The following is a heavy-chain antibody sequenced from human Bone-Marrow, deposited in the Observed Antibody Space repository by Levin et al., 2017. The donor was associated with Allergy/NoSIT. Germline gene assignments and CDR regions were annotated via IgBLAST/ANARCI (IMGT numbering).Heavy chain of an antibody. CDR2: IKSRSDGGTT. V-gene: IGHV3-15*01. J-gene: IGHJ4*02. CDR1: GFTLNNAW. D-gene: IGHD2-8*01. CDR3: TTDLYAVVASTGVDN. Sequence: GGSLRLSCAASGFTLNNAWMSWVRQAPGKGLEWVGHIKSRSDGGTTDYAASVKGRFTISRDDSRNTLYLQMNSLKTEDTAVYYCTTDLYAVVASTGVDNWGQGTMVTVSS.